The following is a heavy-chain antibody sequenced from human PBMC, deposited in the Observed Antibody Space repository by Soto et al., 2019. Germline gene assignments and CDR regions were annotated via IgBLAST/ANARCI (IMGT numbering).Heavy chain of an antibody. CDR1: GFTFSDYY. J-gene: IGHJ6*02. V-gene: IGHV3-11*06. D-gene: IGHD5-12*01. CDR3: ARDRGGYDRLYYYHGMDV. Sequence: QVQLVESGGGLVKPGGSLRLSCAASGFTFSDYYMSWIRQAPGQGLEYISYISSSSGSTNYADSVKGRFTISRDNAKNSLYLQMSSLRAEDTAVYYCARDRGGYDRLYYYHGMDVWGQGTTVTVSS. CDR2: ISSSSGST.